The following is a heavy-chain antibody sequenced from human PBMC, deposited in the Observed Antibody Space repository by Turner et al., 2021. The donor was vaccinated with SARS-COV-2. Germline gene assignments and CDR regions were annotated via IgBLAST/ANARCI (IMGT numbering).Heavy chain of an antibody. Sequence: QVQLVQSGAEVKKPGASVKVSCKVSGYTLTELSMHWVRQAPGKGLEWMGGFDPEDAETSYAQKFQGRVTMTEDTSTDTAYMELSSLRSEDTAVYYCATGYAYGGGDCSIHYWGQGTLVTVSS. CDR3: ATGYAYGGGDCSIHY. CDR2: FDPEDAET. CDR1: GYTLTELS. V-gene: IGHV1-24*01. J-gene: IGHJ4*02. D-gene: IGHD2-21*02.